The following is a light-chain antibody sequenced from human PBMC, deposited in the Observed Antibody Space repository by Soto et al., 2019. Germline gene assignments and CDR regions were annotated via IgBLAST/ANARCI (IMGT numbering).Light chain of an antibody. CDR3: HERGRWPRAT. J-gene: IGKJ4*02. Sequence: EMVLTQSPATLSLSAGESATLSCRASQNVGLSLACYQQNSGQPPRLLIHTASSRATGIPARFSGSGSRTDCTLTTRSIEPEYIAVYYCHERGRWPRATFGGGTKVEMK. CDR1: QNVGLS. CDR2: TAS. V-gene: IGKV3-11*01.